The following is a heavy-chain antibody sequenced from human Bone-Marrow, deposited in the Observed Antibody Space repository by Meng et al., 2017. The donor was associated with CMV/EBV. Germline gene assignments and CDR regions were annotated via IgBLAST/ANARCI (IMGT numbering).Heavy chain of an antibody. V-gene: IGHV4-34*01. J-gene: IGHJ4*02. CDR3: ARPLITMVRGGFDY. Sequence: SETLSLTCAVYGGSFSGYYWSWIRQPPGKGLEWIGEINHSGSTNYNPSLKSRVTISVDTSKNQFSLKLSSVTAADTAVYYCARPLITMVRGGFDYWGQGNLVNVSS. CDR2: INHSGST. D-gene: IGHD3-10*01. CDR1: GGSFSGYY.